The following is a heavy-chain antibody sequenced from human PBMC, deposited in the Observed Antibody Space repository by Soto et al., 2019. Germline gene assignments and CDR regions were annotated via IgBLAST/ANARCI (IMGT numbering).Heavy chain of an antibody. V-gene: IGHV1-24*01. CDR1: GYTLTELS. J-gene: IGHJ5*02. Sequence: ASVKVSCKVSGYTLTELSMHWVRQAPGKGLEWMGGFDPEDGETIYAQKFQGRVTMTEDTSTDTAYMELSSLRSEDTAVYYCATTYYYDSSGYREGWFDPWGQGTLVTVSS. CDR2: FDPEDGET. D-gene: IGHD3-22*01. CDR3: ATTYYYDSSGYREGWFDP.